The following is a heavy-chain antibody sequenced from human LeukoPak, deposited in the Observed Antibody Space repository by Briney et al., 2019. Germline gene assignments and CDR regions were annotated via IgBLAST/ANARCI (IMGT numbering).Heavy chain of an antibody. V-gene: IGHV4-31*03. CDR2: IYYSGST. CDR1: GGSISSGGYY. D-gene: IGHD4-17*01. Sequence: SEALSLTCTVSGGSISSGGYYWSWLRQHPGKGLEWVGYIYYSGSTYYNPSLKSRVTISVDTSKNQFSLKLSSVTAADTAVHYCARSTLDFGDYSTNLYYFGYWGQGTLVTVSS. CDR3: ARSTLDFGDYSTNLYYFGY. J-gene: IGHJ4*02.